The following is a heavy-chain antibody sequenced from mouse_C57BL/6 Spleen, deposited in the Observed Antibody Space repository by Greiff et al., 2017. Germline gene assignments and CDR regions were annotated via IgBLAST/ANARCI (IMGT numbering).Heavy chain of an antibody. J-gene: IGHJ3*01. CDR2: ISSGGDYI. V-gene: IGHV5-9-1*02. CDR1: GFTFSSYA. CDR3: TRDEGGYDYDRFAY. Sequence: EVKLVESGEGLVKPGGSLKLSCAASGFTFSSYAMSWVRQTPEKRLEWVAYISSGGDYIYYADTVKGRFTISRDNARNTLYLQMSSLKSEDTAMYYCTRDEGGYDYDRFAYWGQGTLVTVSA. D-gene: IGHD2-4*01.